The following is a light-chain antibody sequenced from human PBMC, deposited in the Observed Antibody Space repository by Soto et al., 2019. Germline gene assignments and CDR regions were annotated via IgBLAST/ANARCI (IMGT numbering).Light chain of an antibody. CDR1: QSVSSY. Sequence: EIVLTQSPATLSLSPGERATLSCRASQSVSSYLAWYQQKPGQAPRLLIHDASNRATGIPARFSGSGSGTDFTLTISSREPEYFAVYYCQHRSNWPGFGGGTKVEIK. J-gene: IGKJ4*02. V-gene: IGKV3-11*01. CDR3: QHRSNWPG. CDR2: DAS.